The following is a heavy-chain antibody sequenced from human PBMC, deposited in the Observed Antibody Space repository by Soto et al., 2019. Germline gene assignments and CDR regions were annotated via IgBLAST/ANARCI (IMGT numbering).Heavy chain of an antibody. J-gene: IGHJ5*02. V-gene: IGHV5-10-1*01. D-gene: IGHD6-6*01. Sequence: GESLKISCKGSGYSFTSYWISWVRQMPGEGLEWMGRIDPSDSYTNYSPSFQGHVTISADKSISTAYLQWSSLKASDTAMYYCARHSDVPDDPGNWFDPWGQGTLVTVSS. CDR1: GYSFTSYW. CDR3: ARHSDVPDDPGNWFDP. CDR2: IDPSDSYT.